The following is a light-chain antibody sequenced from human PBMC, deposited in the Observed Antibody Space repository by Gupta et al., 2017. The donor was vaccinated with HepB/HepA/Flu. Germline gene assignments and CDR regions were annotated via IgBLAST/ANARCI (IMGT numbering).Light chain of an antibody. Sequence: EIEMTQSPATLSVSPGERATLSCRASQSVNTNLAWYQQKPGQAPRLLIYGASTRATGSPARCSGSGSGTEFTLTISSLQSEDFAVYYCQQSNNWPLTFGGGTKVEIK. CDR2: GAS. J-gene: IGKJ4*01. CDR3: QQSNNWPLT. CDR1: QSVNTN. V-gene: IGKV3-15*01.